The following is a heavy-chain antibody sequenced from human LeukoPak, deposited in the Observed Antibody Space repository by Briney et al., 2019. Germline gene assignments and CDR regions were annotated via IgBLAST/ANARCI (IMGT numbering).Heavy chain of an antibody. CDR1: GYTFTSYG. CDR2: ISAYNGNT. D-gene: IGHD6-19*01. CDR3: VTAAGTYFDY. Sequence: ASVKVSCKASGYTFTSYGISWVRQAPGQGLEWMGWISAYNGNTNYAQKLQGRVTMTTDTPTSTAYMELRSLRSDDTAVYYCVTAAGTYFDYWGQGTLVTVSS. V-gene: IGHV1-18*04. J-gene: IGHJ4*02.